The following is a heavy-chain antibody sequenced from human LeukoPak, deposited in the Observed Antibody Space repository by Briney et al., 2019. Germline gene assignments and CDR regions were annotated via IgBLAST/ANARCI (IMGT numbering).Heavy chain of an antibody. CDR2: ISTSGGGT. Sequence: GGSLRLSCAASAFTFSNHAMSWVRQAPGKGLEWVSTISTSGGGTFYADSVKGRFTISRDNSKNTLYLQINSLRAEDTAVYYCARTRGSYWYFDLWGRGTLVTVSS. CDR1: AFTFSNHA. D-gene: IGHD1-14*01. J-gene: IGHJ2*01. CDR3: ARTRGSYWYFDL. V-gene: IGHV3-23*01.